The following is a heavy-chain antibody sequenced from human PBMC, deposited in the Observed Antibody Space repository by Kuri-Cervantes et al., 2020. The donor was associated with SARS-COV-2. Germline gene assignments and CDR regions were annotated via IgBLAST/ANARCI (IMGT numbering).Heavy chain of an antibody. D-gene: IGHD6-13*01. J-gene: IGHJ3*02. CDR3: ARDHGSFRITAAGIDAFDI. V-gene: IGHV4-59*01. CDR1: GGSISSYY. Sequence: GSLRLSCTVSGGSISSYYWSWIRQPPGKGLEWIGYIYYSGSTNYNPSLKSRVTISVDTSKNQLSLKLSSVTAADTAVYYCARDHGSFRITAAGIDAFDIWGQGTMVTVSS. CDR2: IYYSGST.